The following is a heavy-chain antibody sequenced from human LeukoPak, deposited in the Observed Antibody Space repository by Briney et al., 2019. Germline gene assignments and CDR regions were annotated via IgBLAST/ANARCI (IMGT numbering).Heavy chain of an antibody. J-gene: IGHJ5*02. D-gene: IGHD3-10*01. V-gene: IGHV4-34*01. CDR3: ARRYGSGSYYNWFDP. CDR1: GGSFNDYY. Sequence: SETLSLTCAVYGGSFNDYYWSWIHQPPGKGLEWIGEINHSGSTNYNPSLKSRVTISVDTSKSQFSLKVTSVTAADTAVYYCARRYGSGSYYNWFDPWGQGTLVTVSS. CDR2: INHSGST.